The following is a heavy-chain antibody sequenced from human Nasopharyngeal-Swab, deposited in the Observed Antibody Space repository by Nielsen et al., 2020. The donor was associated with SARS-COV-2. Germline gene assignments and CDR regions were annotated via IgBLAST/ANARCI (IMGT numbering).Heavy chain of an antibody. CDR2: ISYDGSNK. V-gene: IGHV3-30*03. J-gene: IGHJ4*02. Sequence: GGSLRLSCAASGFTFSSYGMHWVRQAPGKGLEWVAVISYDGSNKYYADSVKGRFTISRDNSKNTLYLQMNSLRAEDTAVYYCARGRVVRGVIHYWGQGTLVTVSS. CDR1: GFTFSSYG. CDR3: ARGRVVRGVIHY. D-gene: IGHD3-10*01.